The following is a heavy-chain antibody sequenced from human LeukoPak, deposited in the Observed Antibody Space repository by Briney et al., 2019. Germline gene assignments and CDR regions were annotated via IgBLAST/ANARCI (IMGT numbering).Heavy chain of an antibody. J-gene: IGHJ4*02. D-gene: IGHD6-19*01. CDR3: ARDVSLSSGWYGGIQEDYYFDY. Sequence: ASVKVSCKASGYTFTGYYMHWVRQAPGQGLEWMGRINPNSGGTNYAQKFQGRVTMTRDTSISTAYMELSRLRSGDTAVYYCARDVSLSSGWYGGIQEDYYFDYWGQGTLVTVSS. CDR2: INPNSGGT. CDR1: GYTFTGYY. V-gene: IGHV1-2*06.